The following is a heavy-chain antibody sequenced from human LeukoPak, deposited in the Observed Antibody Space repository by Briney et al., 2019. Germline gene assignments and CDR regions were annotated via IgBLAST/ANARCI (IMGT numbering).Heavy chain of an antibody. D-gene: IGHD2/OR15-2a*01. CDR3: ARFYDLRSYFDY. Sequence: SETLSLTCTVSGGSISSYYWSWIRQPPGKGLEWIGGIYYSGSTYYNPSLKSRVTISVDTSKNQFSLKLSSVTAADTAVYYCARFYDLRSYFDYWGQGTLVTVSS. CDR2: IYYSGST. V-gene: IGHV4-59*12. J-gene: IGHJ4*02. CDR1: GGSISSYY.